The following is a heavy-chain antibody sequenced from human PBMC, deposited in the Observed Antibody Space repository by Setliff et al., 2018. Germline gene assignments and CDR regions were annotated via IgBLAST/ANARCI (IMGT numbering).Heavy chain of an antibody. V-gene: IGHV1-69*05. J-gene: IGHJ3*02. CDR3: ATDHMPASGTSAFDI. D-gene: IGHD6-13*01. CDR1: GGTFSSYA. CDR2: IIPIFGTS. Sequence: SVKVSCKASGGTFSSYAISWVRQAPSQGLEWMGMIIPIFGTSNYAQKFQARVTMTTDESTSTAYMELSSLTSEDTAVYYCATDHMPASGTSAFDIWGQGTVVTVSS.